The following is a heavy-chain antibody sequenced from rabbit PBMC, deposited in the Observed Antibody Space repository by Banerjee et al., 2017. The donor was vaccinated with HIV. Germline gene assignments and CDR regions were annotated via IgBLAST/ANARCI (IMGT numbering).Heavy chain of an antibody. CDR3: TRDDSGNIFYFSL. CDR1: GFSFSSSYW. V-gene: IGHV1S45*01. CDR2: INTGSNSA. Sequence: EESGGDLVKPEGSLTLTCTASGFSFSSSYWICWVRQAPGKGLEWIACINTGSNSAYYASWVISRFTISKTSSTSVTLQMTSLTAADTATYFCTRDDSGNIFYFSLWGPGTLVTVS. D-gene: IGHD1-1*01. J-gene: IGHJ4*01.